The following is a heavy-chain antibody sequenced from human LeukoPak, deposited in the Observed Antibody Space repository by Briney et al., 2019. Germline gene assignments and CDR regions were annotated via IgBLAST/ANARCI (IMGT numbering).Heavy chain of an antibody. CDR2: ISWNSGSI. CDR1: GFTFDDYA. D-gene: IGHD3-10*01. J-gene: IGHJ5*02. Sequence: GGSLRLSCAASGFTFDDYAMHWVRQAPGKGLEWVSGISWNSGSIGYADSVKGRFTISRDNAKNSLYLQMNSLRAEDTALYHCAKGRITMVRGVNNWFDPWGQGTLVTVSS. V-gene: IGHV3-9*01. CDR3: AKGRITMVRGVNNWFDP.